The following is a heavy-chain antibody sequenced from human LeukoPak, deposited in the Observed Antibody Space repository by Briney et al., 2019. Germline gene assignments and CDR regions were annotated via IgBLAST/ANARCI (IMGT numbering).Heavy chain of an antibody. CDR1: GFTFSSYS. CDR3: ARERAVLTGYWDFDY. J-gene: IGHJ4*02. D-gene: IGHD3-9*01. V-gene: IGHV3-21*01. CDR2: TSSSSSYI. Sequence: GGSLRLSCAASGFTFSSYSMNWVRQAPGKGLEWVSSTSSSSSYIYYADSVKGRFTISRDNAKNSLYLQMNSLRAEDTAVYYCARERAVLTGYWDFDYWGQGTLVTVSS.